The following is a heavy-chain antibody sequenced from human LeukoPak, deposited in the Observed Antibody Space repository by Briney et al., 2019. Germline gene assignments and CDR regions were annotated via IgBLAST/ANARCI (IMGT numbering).Heavy chain of an antibody. CDR1: GYTFTSYY. CDR2: INPSGGST. CDR3: SRDISLNYYDSSGSEYFQH. V-gene: IGHV1-46*01. D-gene: IGHD3-22*01. Sequence: ASVKVSCKASGYTFTSYYMHWVRQAPGQGLDWMGIINPSGGSTSYAQKFQGRVTMTRYTSTSTVYMELSSLRSEDTAVYYCSRDISLNYYDSSGSEYFQHWGQGTLVTVSS. J-gene: IGHJ1*01.